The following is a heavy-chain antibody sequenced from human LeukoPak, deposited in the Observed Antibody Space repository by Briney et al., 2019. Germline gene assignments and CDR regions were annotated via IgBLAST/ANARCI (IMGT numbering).Heavy chain of an antibody. Sequence: GGSLRISCAASGFNFAAYAMSWVRQAPGKGLEWVLGISETGRTTSYTDPVKGRFTISRDNSKNTLHLQMNRLRAEDTALYYCAKDHDNTDYYYYFDSWGQGTLVTVSS. V-gene: IGHV3-23*01. D-gene: IGHD2-21*02. J-gene: IGHJ4*02. CDR1: GFNFAAYA. CDR2: ISETGRTT. CDR3: AKDHDNTDYYYYFDS.